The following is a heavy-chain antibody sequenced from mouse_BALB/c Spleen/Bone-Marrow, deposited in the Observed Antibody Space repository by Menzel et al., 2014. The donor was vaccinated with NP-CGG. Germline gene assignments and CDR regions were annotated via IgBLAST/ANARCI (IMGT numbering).Heavy chain of an antibody. D-gene: IGHD2-10*02. CDR2: IYPGSGNT. CDR1: GYTFXDYY. V-gene: IGHV1-84*02. J-gene: IGHJ2*01. CDR3: AREGYGNSYYFDY. Sequence: VQLQQSGPELVKPGASVKISCKASGYTFXDYYINWVKQEPGQGLEWIGWIYPGSGNTKYNEKFKGKATLTVDTSSSTAYMQLSSLTSEDTAVYFCAREGYGNSYYFDYWGQGTTLTASS.